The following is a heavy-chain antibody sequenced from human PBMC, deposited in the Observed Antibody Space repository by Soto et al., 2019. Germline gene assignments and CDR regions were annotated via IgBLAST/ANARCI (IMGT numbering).Heavy chain of an antibody. CDR3: AKDKDWNYYYGMDV. V-gene: IGHV3-9*01. D-gene: IGHD1-1*01. Sequence: PGGSLRLSCAASGFTFDDYAMHWVRQAPGKGLEWVSGISWNSGSIGYADSVKGRFTIPRDNAKNSLYLQMNSLRAEDTALYYCAKDKDWNYYYGMDVWGQGTTVTVSS. J-gene: IGHJ6*02. CDR2: ISWNSGSI. CDR1: GFTFDDYA.